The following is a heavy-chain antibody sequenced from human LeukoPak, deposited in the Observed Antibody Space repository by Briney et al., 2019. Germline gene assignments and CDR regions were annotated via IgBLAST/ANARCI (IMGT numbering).Heavy chain of an antibody. Sequence: GGSLRLSCAASGFTFSSYSMNWVRQAPGKGLEWVSSISSSSSYIYYADSVKGRFTISRDNAKNSLYLQMNRLRAEDTAVYYCARDVRGTHAFDIWGQGTMVTVSS. CDR3: ARDVRGTHAFDI. J-gene: IGHJ3*02. V-gene: IGHV3-21*01. D-gene: IGHD3-10*02. CDR1: GFTFSSYS. CDR2: ISSSSSYI.